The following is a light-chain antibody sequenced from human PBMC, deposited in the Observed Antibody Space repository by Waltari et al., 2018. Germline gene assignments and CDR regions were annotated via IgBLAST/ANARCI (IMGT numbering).Light chain of an antibody. J-gene: IGKJ1*01. CDR2: KAS. Sequence: DIQMTQSPSTLSASIGDRVTITCRASESINSWLAWYQQKPGKAPKLLISKASILESGVPSRFSGGASGTEFTLTISSLQPDDFATYFCQQYKSSLGTFGQGTKVDIK. V-gene: IGKV1-5*03. CDR3: QQYKSSLGT. CDR1: ESINSW.